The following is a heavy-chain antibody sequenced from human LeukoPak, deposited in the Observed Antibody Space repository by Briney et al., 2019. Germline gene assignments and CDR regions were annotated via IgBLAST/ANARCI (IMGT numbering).Heavy chain of an antibody. V-gene: IGHV3-30*02. J-gene: IGHJ4*02. CDR3: AREEYFYALDC. CDR2: IRYDGSNK. CDR1: GFTISSYG. D-gene: IGHD2/OR15-2a*01. Sequence: GGSLRLSCAASGFTISSYGMHWVRQAPGKGLEWVAFIRYDGSNKYYADSVEGRFIISRDNAKNSLYLQMNGLRAEDTAFYYCAREEYFYALDCWGQGTLVTVSS.